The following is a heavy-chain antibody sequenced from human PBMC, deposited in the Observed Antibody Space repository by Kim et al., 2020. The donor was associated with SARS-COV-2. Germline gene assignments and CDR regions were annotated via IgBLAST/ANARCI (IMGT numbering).Heavy chain of an antibody. Sequence: SETLSLTCAVYGGSFSGYYWSWIRQPPGKGLEWIGEIIHSGSTNYNPSLKSRVTISVDTSKNQFSLKLSSVTAADTAVYYCARVGLETFYGDASTNWFDPWGQGTLVTVSS. D-gene: IGHD4-17*01. CDR2: IIHSGST. V-gene: IGHV4-34*12. CDR3: ARVGLETFYGDASTNWFDP. J-gene: IGHJ5*02. CDR1: GGSFSGYY.